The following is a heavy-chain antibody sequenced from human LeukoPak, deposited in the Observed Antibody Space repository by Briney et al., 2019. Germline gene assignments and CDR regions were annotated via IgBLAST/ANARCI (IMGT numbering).Heavy chain of an antibody. CDR2: IKCKSDGRTT. D-gene: IGHD3-22*01. CDR1: GFTFSNAW. J-gene: IGHJ5*02. Sequence: GGSLRLSCAASGFTFSNAWMNWVRQAPGKGLEWVGRIKCKSDGRTTDYAAPVKGRFNISRDDSNNTLYVQMNSLKTEDTAVYYCTTAHSTYYDSSGTGSYHWGQGTLVTVSS. CDR3: TTAHSTYYDSSGTGSYH. V-gene: IGHV3-15*01.